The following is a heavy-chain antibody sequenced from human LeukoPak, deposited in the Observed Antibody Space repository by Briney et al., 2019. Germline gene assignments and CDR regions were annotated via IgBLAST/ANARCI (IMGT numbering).Heavy chain of an antibody. CDR2: IIPIFGTA. Sequence: SVKVSCKASGGTFSSYAISWVRQAPGQGLEWMGGIIPIFGTANYAQKFQGRVTITADKSTSTAYMELSSLRSEDTAVYYCARGYSSGWGLPGYDYWGQGTLVTVSS. J-gene: IGHJ4*02. CDR1: GGTFSSYA. D-gene: IGHD6-19*01. CDR3: ARGYSSGWGLPGYDY. V-gene: IGHV1-69*06.